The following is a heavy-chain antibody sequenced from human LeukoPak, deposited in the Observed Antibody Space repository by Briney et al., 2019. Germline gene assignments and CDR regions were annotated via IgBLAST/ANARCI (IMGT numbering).Heavy chain of an antibody. Sequence: ASVKVSCKASGYTFTGYYMHWVRQAPGQGLEWMGWMNPNSGNTGYAQKFQGRVTMTRNTSISTAYMELSSLRSEDTAVYYCARFGGSSSVDYWGQGTLVTVSS. CDR2: MNPNSGNT. D-gene: IGHD6-6*01. CDR3: ARFGGSSSVDY. CDR1: GYTFTGYY. V-gene: IGHV1-8*02. J-gene: IGHJ4*02.